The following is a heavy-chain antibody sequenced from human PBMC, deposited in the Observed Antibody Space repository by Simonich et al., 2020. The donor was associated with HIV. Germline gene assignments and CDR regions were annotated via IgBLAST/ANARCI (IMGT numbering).Heavy chain of an antibody. CDR1: GYTLTAYY. J-gene: IGHJ4*02. D-gene: IGHD2-15*01. V-gene: IGHV1-2*02. CDR3: ARDACRGGTCSFDY. Sequence: QVQLVQSGAEVKKPGASVKVSCKTSGYTLTAYYMHWVRQAPGQGLEWMVWINPSSGGTYYVQNLQGRVTRTRDTSISTAYMGLSRRRSDDTAVYYCARDACRGGTCSFDYWGQGTLVTVSS. CDR2: INPSSGGT.